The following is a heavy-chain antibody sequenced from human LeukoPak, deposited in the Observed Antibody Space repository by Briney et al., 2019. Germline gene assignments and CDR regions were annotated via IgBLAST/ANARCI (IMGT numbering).Heavy chain of an antibody. CDR3: ARVGYGSGSYWRDYYYYYMDV. J-gene: IGHJ6*03. V-gene: IGHV4-59*12. CDR2: IYYSGST. D-gene: IGHD3-10*01. CDR1: GGSFSGYY. Sequence: SETLSLTCAVYGGSFSGYYWSWIRQPPGKGLEWIGYIYYSGSTYYNPSLKSRVTISVDTSKNQFSLKLSSVTAADTAVYYCARVGYGSGSYWRDYYYYYMDVWGKGTTVTVSS.